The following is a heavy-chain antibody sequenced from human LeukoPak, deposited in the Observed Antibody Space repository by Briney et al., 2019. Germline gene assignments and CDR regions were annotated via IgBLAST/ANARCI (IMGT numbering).Heavy chain of an antibody. Sequence: ASVKVSSKASGYTFTSYGITWVRQAPGQGLEWMGWISPYTTKTNYAQSLQGRVTMTTDTSTSTAYMELRSLRSDDTAVYYCAREGGVGPTAPPDYYSYQMDVWGKGTTVSVSS. J-gene: IGHJ6*03. CDR2: ISPYTTKT. V-gene: IGHV1-18*01. CDR1: GYTFTSYG. CDR3: AREGGVGPTAPPDYYSYQMDV. D-gene: IGHD1-26*01.